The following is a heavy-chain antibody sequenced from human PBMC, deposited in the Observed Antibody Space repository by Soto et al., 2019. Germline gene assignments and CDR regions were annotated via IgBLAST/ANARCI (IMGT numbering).Heavy chain of an antibody. CDR2: IYYSGST. CDR3: GSCSEAWFSP. Sequence: SETLSLTCTVSGGSISSGGYYWNWIRQHPGKGLEWIGYIYYSGSTYYNPSLKSRVSISVDTSKNHFSLKLTSVTDRGGYCSGGSCSEAWFSPWGQGTLVTVSS. CDR1: GGSISSGGYY. D-gene: IGHD2-15*01. V-gene: IGHV4-31*03. J-gene: IGHJ5*02.